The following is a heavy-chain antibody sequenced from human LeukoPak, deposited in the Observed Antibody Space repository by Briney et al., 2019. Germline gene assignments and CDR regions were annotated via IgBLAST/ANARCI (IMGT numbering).Heavy chain of an antibody. V-gene: IGHV3-23*01. J-gene: IGHJ6*02. D-gene: IGHD2-2*01. CDR1: GFTFSSYA. CDR3: AKAGTRYCSSTSCPARYYYYGMDV. CDR2: ISGSGGST. Sequence: GGSLRLSCAASGFTFSSYAMSWVRQAPGKGLEWVSAISGSGGSTYYADSVKGRFTISRDNSKNTLYLQINSLRAEDTAVYYCAKAGTRYCSSTSCPARYYYYGMDVWGQGTTVTVSS.